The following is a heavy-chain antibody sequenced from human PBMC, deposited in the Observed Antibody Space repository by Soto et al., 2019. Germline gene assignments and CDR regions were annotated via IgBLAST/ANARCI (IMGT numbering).Heavy chain of an antibody. CDR2: IYYSGST. CDR1: GGSISSYY. V-gene: IGHV4-59*08. Sequence: SETLSLTCTVSGGSISSYYWSWIRQPPGKGLEWIGYIYYSGSTNYNPSLKSRVTISVDTSKNQFSLKLSSVTAADTAVYYCARHAQGFWSGYYTGYYYYYYMDVWGKGTTVTVAS. D-gene: IGHD3-3*01. CDR3: ARHAQGFWSGYYTGYYYYYYMDV. J-gene: IGHJ6*03.